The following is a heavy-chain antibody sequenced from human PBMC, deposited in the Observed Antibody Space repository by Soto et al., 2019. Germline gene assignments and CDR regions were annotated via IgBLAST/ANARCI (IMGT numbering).Heavy chain of an antibody. Sequence: KASETLSLTCSVSGASINNFAYYWGWIRQPPGQGLGWIGTVYYNENTYYNPSLKSRVAISVDTAKNQFSLNLRSVTAADTAIYFCARRERYYGSPGWFDPWGQGTLVTVSS. CDR1: GASINNFAYY. CDR2: VYYNENT. CDR3: ARRERYYGSPGWFDP. V-gene: IGHV4-39*01. J-gene: IGHJ5*01. D-gene: IGHD3-10*01.